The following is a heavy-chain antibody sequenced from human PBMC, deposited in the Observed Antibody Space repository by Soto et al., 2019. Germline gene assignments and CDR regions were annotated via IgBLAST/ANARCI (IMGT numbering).Heavy chain of an antibody. D-gene: IGHD2-2*01. CDR3: PRHVPAADYYYAMAV. CDR2: IIPIFGTA. J-gene: IGHJ6*02. Sequence: QVQLVQSGAEVKKPGSSVKVSCKASGGTFSSYAISWVRQAPGQGREWMGGIIPIFGTANYAQKFQGRATITAAEPTGTASMELSSLRPKATAVNYCPRHVPAADYYYAMAVWGQGTTVPVSS. CDR1: GGTFSSYA. V-gene: IGHV1-69*12.